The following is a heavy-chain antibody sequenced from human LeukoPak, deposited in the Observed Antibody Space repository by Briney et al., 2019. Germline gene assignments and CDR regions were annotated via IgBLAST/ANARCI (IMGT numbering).Heavy chain of an antibody. CDR1: GYTFTSYD. V-gene: IGHV1-2*02. CDR2: INPNSGGT. CDR3: ARDFITYYYDSSGDY. J-gene: IGHJ4*02. D-gene: IGHD3-22*01. Sequence: ASVKVSCKASGYTFTSYDINWVRQAPGQGLEWMGWINPNSGGTNYAQKFQGRVTMTRDTSISTAYMELSRLRSDDTAVYYCARDFITYYYDSSGDYWGQGTLVTVSS.